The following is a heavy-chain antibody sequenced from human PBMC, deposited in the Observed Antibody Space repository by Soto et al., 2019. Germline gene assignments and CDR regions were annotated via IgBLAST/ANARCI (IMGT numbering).Heavy chain of an antibody. CDR3: ARAVHYDSSGYYGYY. J-gene: IGHJ4*02. V-gene: IGHV1-69*13. Sequence: ASVKVSCKASGGTFSSYAISWVRQAPGQGLEWMGGIIPIFGTANYAQKFQGRVTITADESTGTAYMELSSLRSEDTAVYYCARAVHYDSSGYYGYYWGQGTLVTVSS. D-gene: IGHD3-22*01. CDR2: IIPIFGTA. CDR1: GGTFSSYA.